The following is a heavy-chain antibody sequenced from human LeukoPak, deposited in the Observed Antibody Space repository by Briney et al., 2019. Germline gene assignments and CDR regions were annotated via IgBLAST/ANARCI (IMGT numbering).Heavy chain of an antibody. CDR3: ARARFGDPLGSDY. Sequence: SETLSLTCTVSGGSISSSSYYWGWIRQPPGKGLEWIGSIYYSGSTYYNPSLKSRVTISVDTSKNQFSLKLSSVTAADTAVYYCARARFGDPLGSDYWGQGTLVTVSS. V-gene: IGHV4-39*07. CDR2: IYYSGST. CDR1: GGSISSSSYY. D-gene: IGHD3-10*01. J-gene: IGHJ4*02.